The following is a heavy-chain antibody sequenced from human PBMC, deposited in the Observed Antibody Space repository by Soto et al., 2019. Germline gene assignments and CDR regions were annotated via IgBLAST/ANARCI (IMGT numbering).Heavy chain of an antibody. D-gene: IGHD4-17*01. CDR2: ISGSGSSP. Sequence: GGSMILSCVASGFILWNYSMSWVRQAPGKGLEWVSGISGSGSSPYYADSVKGRFTISRDNYKNTLYLQMNSLRAEDAAIYYCAKDRATVTTLDSAEIFDYWGQGTLVTVSS. CDR1: GFILWNYS. J-gene: IGHJ4*02. CDR3: AKDRATVTTLDSAEIFDY. V-gene: IGHV3-23*01.